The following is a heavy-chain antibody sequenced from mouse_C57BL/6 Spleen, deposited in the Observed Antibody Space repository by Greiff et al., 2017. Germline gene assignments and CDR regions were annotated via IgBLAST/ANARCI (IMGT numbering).Heavy chain of an antibody. J-gene: IGHJ2*01. CDR3: AREGYYGSSVDY. V-gene: IGHV1-81*01. CDR2: IYPRSGNT. D-gene: IGHD1-1*01. Sequence: QVQLKQSGAELARPGASVKLSCKASGYTFTSYGISWVKQRTGQGLEWIGEIYPRSGNTYYNEKFKGKATLTADTSSSTAYMELRSLTSEDSAVYFCAREGYYGSSVDYWGQGTTLTVSS. CDR1: GYTFTSYG.